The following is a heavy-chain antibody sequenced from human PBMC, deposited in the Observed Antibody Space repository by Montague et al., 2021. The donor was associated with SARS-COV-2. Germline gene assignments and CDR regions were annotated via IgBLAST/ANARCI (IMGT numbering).Heavy chain of an antibody. CDR2: ISYDGSNK. CDR3: ARDRDDYVWGSYESFDY. D-gene: IGHD3-16*01. V-gene: IGHV3-30*04. J-gene: IGHJ4*02. Sequence: SLRLSCAASGFTFSSYNMHWVRQAPGKGLEWVAAISYDGSNKYYADSVKGRFTVSRGNSKNTLYLQMNSLRAEDTAVYYCARDRDDYVWGSYESFDYWGQGTLVTVSS. CDR1: GFTFSSYN.